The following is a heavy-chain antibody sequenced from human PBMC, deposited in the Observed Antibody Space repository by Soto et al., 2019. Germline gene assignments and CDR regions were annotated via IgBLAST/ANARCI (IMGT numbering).Heavy chain of an antibody. V-gene: IGHV3-11*06. CDR3: ARAGSSSSWYLIDY. J-gene: IGHJ4*02. CDR1: GFTFSDYY. CDR2: ISTSSGYT. Sequence: GSLRLSCAVSGFTFSDYYMSWIRQAPGKGLEWVSYISTSSGYTNYADSMKGRFTISRDNAKNSLYLQMNSLRAEDTAVYYCARAGSSSSWYLIDYWGQGTLVTVSS. D-gene: IGHD6-13*01.